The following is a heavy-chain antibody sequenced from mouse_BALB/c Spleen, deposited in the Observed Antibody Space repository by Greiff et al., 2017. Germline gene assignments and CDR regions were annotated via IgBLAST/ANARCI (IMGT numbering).Heavy chain of an antibody. V-gene: IGHV7-3*02. CDR1: GFTFTDYY. CDR2: IRNKANGYTT. D-gene: IGHD2-2*01. Sequence: EVKVVESGGGLVQPGGSLRLSCATSGFTFTDYYMSWVRQPPGKALEWLGFIRNKANGYTTEYSASVKGRFTISRDNSQSILYLQMNTLRAEDSATYYCARGGYPDVWGAGTTVTVSS. CDR3: ARGGYPDV. J-gene: IGHJ1*01.